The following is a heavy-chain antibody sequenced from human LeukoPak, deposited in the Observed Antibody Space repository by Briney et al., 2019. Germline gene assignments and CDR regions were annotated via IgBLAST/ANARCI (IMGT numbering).Heavy chain of an antibody. Sequence: PGGSLRLSCAASGFTVSSNYMNWVRQAPGKGLEWVSVIYSGGSTYYADSVKGRFTISRDNSKNTLYLQMNSLRADDTAVYYCARAYSGRYGLGYYYMDVWGKGTTVTISS. CDR1: GFTVSSNY. V-gene: IGHV3-66*01. D-gene: IGHD1-26*01. CDR3: ARAYSGRYGLGYYYMDV. J-gene: IGHJ6*03. CDR2: IYSGGST.